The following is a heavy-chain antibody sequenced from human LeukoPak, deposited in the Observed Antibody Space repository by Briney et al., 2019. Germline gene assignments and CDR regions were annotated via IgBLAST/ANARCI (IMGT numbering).Heavy chain of an antibody. J-gene: IGHJ4*02. CDR3: ARGSSVAGHFDY. Sequence: GGSLRLSCAASGFTFSSYWMHWVRQAPGKGLVWVSRINSDGSSTNYADSVKGRFTISRDNAKNTLYLQMNSLRAEDTAVYYCARGSSVAGHFDYWGQGTLVTVSS. V-gene: IGHV3-74*01. D-gene: IGHD6-19*01. CDR1: GFTFSSYW. CDR2: INSDGSST.